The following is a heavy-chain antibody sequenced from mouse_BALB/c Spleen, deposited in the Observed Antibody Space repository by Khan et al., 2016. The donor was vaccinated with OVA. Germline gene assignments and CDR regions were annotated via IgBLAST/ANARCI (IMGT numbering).Heavy chain of an antibody. J-gene: IGHJ4*01. CDR2: ISSLAYSI. Sequence: VQLKESGGGLVQPGGSRKLSCAASGFTFSDYGLAWVRQAPGKGPEWVAFISSLAYSIYYADTVTGRFTISRENAKNTLYLEMSSLRSEDTAMYYCAMSWAMDYWGQGTSVTVSS. CDR1: GFTFSDYG. CDR3: AMSWAMDY. V-gene: IGHV5-15*02.